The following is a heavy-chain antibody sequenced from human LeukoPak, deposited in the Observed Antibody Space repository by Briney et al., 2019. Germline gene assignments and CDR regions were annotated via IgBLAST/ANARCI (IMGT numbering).Heavy chain of an antibody. D-gene: IGHD5-18*01. V-gene: IGHV5-51*01. CDR3: ARQTAMGRSGDY. CDR1: GYSFTSYW. Sequence: GESLQISCQASGYSFTSYWIGRVRQMPGKGLEWMGIIDPSDSDTRYTPSFQGQVTISADKSLSTAYLQWNSLKGSDTAMYYCARQTAMGRSGDYWGQGTLVTVSS. J-gene: IGHJ4*02. CDR2: IDPSDSDT.